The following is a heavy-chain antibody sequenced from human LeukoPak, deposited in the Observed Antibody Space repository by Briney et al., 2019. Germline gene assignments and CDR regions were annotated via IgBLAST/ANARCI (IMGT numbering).Heavy chain of an antibody. J-gene: IGHJ5*02. CDR3: ARGRAGTQAWVEFDP. CDR2: IYADGTT. V-gene: IGHV3-66*02. D-gene: IGHD3-10*01. Sequence: GGSLRLSCAASGFTASQNYMSWVRQAPGRGLEWVSLIYADGTTHYADSVKGRFTISRDNSTNTVYLQLNSVRTEGPGVYYCARGRAGTQAWVEFDPWGQGTVVTVSS. CDR1: GFTASQNY.